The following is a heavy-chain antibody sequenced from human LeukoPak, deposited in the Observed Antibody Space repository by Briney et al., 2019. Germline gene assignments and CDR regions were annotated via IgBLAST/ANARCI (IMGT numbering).Heavy chain of an antibody. D-gene: IGHD3-22*01. V-gene: IGHV4-4*07. CDR3: ERLKFYDSTGYSPGHYMDV. CDR1: GGPIYSYY. Sequence: SETLSLTCTVSGGPIYSYYWTWIRQTAGRGLEWIGRLYPGVSTDYNPSLKSRVTMSVDTSKSQFALKLSAVTAADTAVYYCERLKFYDSTGYSPGHYMDVWGKGTTVTVSS. CDR2: LYPGVST. J-gene: IGHJ6*03.